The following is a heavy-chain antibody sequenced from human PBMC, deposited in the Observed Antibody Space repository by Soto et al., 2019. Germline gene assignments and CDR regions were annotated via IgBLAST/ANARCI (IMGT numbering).Heavy chain of an antibody. CDR1: GFIFSNYV. CDR2: ISSTSRNI. V-gene: IGHV3-48*02. D-gene: IGHD6-19*01. Sequence: GGSLRLSCAASGFIFSNYVMSWVRQAPGKGLEWVSYISSTSRNIYYADSVKGRFTISRDNAKNSLYLQMNSLRDEDTAVYYCARGLYRSGWYPRRVWPRDDVWGQGTTVTVSS. J-gene: IGHJ6*02. CDR3: ARGLYRSGWYPRRVWPRDDV.